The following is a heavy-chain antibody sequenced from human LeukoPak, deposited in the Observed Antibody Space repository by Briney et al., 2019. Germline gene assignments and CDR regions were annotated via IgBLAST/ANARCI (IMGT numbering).Heavy chain of an antibody. J-gene: IGHJ4*02. Sequence: PGGSLRLSCAASGFTFSSYAMSWVRQAPGKGLEWVSDISGSGGSTYYADSVKGRFTISRDNSKNTLYLQMNSRRAEDTAVYYCAKDRLVVVAATVSDWGQGTLVTVSS. D-gene: IGHD2-15*01. CDR1: GFTFSSYA. CDR3: AKDRLVVVAATVSD. CDR2: ISGSGGST. V-gene: IGHV3-23*01.